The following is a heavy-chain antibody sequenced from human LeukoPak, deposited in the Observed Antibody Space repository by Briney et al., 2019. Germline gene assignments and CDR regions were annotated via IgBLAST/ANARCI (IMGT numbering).Heavy chain of an antibody. CDR3: AFLEGYSYGTGSSYGTDV. CDR1: GFTLSSYA. V-gene: IGHV3-30*03. Sequence: PGGSLRLSWAASGFTLSSYAIHWVRQAPGKGLEWVAVMSFDVRNTYYSESVKGRFTITRDNFRNTLYLQMNSLRTEDTAVYYCAFLEGYSYGTGSSYGTDVWGQGTAVTVS. J-gene: IGHJ6*02. D-gene: IGHD5-18*01. CDR2: MSFDVRNT.